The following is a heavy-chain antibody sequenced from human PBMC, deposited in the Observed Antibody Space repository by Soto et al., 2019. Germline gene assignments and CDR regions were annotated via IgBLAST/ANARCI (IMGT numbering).Heavy chain of an antibody. CDR2: ISSSSSYI. CDR1: GFTFSSYS. V-gene: IGHV3-21*01. J-gene: IGHJ6*02. Sequence: GGSLRLSCAASGFTFSSYSMNWVRQAPGKGLEWVSSISSSSSYIYYADSVKGRFTISRDNAKNSLYLQMNSLRAEDTAVYYCARDAVVPAAMDGYYYYYGMDVWGQGTTVTVSS. CDR3: ARDAVVPAAMDGYYYYYGMDV. D-gene: IGHD2-2*01.